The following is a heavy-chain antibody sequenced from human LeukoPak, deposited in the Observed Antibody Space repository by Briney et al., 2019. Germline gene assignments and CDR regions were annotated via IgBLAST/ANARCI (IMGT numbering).Heavy chain of an antibody. V-gene: IGHV1-69*04. Sequence: SVKVSCKASGGTFSSYAISWVRQAPGQGLGWMGRIIPILGIANYAQKFQGRVTITADKSTSTAYMELSSLRSEDTAVYYCARDTCSGGSCYGGHPDYWGQGALVTVSS. D-gene: IGHD2-15*01. CDR1: GGTFSSYA. CDR2: IIPILGIA. J-gene: IGHJ4*02. CDR3: ARDTCSGGSCYGGHPDY.